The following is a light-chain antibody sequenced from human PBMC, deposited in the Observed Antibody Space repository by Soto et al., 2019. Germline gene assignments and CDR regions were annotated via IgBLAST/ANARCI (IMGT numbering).Light chain of an antibody. CDR1: QSVSSY. CDR3: QQRRNWPPIT. CDR2: DAS. Sequence: VLTQAPATLSLSPGERATLSCRASQSVSSYLAWYQQKPGQAPRLLIYDASNRATGIPARFSGSGSGTDFTLTISSLDPEDFAVYYCQQRRNWPPITFGQGIRLEIK. J-gene: IGKJ5*01. V-gene: IGKV3-11*01.